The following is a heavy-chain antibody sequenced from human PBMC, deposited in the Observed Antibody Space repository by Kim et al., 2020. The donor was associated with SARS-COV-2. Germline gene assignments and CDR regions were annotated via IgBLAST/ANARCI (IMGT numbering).Heavy chain of an antibody. D-gene: IGHD4-17*01. V-gene: IGHV3-23*01. J-gene: IGHJ4*02. Sequence: DSVKGRCTISRDNSKNTLYLQMNSLRAEDTAVYYCAKEQTTLKGHRGLDYWGQGTLVTVSS. CDR3: AKEQTTLKGHRGLDY.